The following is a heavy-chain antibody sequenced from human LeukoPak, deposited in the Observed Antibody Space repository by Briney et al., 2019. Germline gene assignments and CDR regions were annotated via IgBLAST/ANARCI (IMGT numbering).Heavy chain of an antibody. Sequence: SETLSLTCAVYGGSFSGYYWSWIRQPPGKGLEWTGEINHSGSTNHNPSLKSRVTISVDTSKNQFSLKLSSVTAADTAVYYCARGIVGATADYYYYYYMDVWGKGTTVTVSS. CDR1: GGSFSGYY. D-gene: IGHD1-26*01. V-gene: IGHV4-34*01. J-gene: IGHJ6*03. CDR3: ARGIVGATADYYYYYYMDV. CDR2: INHSGST.